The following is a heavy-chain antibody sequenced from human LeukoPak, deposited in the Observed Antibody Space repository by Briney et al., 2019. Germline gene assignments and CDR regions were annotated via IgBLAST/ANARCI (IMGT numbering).Heavy chain of an antibody. J-gene: IGHJ6*02. D-gene: IGHD2-15*01. V-gene: IGHV3-21*01. CDR1: GFTFSSYS. CDR3: ARGACSGGSCYPIGYGMDV. Sequence: GGSLRLSCAASGFTFSSYSMNWVRQAPGKGLEWVSSISSSSSYIYYADSVKGRFTISRDNAKSSLYLQMNSLRAEDTAVYYCARGACSGGSCYPIGYGMDVWGQGTTVTVSS. CDR2: ISSSSSYI.